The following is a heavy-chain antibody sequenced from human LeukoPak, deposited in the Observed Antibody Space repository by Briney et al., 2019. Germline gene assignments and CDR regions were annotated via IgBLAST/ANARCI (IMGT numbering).Heavy chain of an antibody. D-gene: IGHD6-13*01. Sequence: GGSLRLSCAASGFTFSSYWMSWVRQAPGKGLEWVANIKQDGSEKYYVDSVKGRFTISRDNAKNSLYLQMNSLRAEDTAVYYCASGGGEEFIAAAPNNWGQGTLVTVSS. J-gene: IGHJ4*02. V-gene: IGHV3-7*03. CDR1: GFTFSSYW. CDR2: IKQDGSEK. CDR3: ASGGGEEFIAAAPNN.